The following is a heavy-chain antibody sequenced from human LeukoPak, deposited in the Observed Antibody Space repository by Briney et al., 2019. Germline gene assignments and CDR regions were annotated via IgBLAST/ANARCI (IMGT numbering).Heavy chain of an antibody. J-gene: IGHJ6*02. CDR2: IYAGGTT. CDR3: AREGYASGTRYGMDV. V-gene: IGHV3-66*01. Sequence: GGSLRLSCAASGFTVTNNYMSWVRQAPGKGLEWVSVIYAGGTTSYADSAKGRFTISRDSSKNTLYLQMNSLSAEDTAVYYCAREGYASGTRYGMDVWGQGTTVTVSS. D-gene: IGHD3-10*01. CDR1: GFTVTNNY.